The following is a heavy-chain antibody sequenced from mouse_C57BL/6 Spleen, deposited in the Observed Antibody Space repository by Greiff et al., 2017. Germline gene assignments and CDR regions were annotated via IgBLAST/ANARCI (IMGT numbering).Heavy chain of an antibody. CDR2: IDPETGGT. CDR3: TRSYSNYLDY. V-gene: IGHV1-15*01. D-gene: IGHD2-5*01. Sequence: QVQLQQSGAELVRPGASVTLSCKASGYTFTDYEMHWVKQTPVHGLEWIGAIDPETGGTAYNQKFKGKAILTADKSSSTAYMELRSLTSEDSAVYYCTRSYSNYLDYWGQGTTLTVSS. CDR1: GYTFTDYE. J-gene: IGHJ2*01.